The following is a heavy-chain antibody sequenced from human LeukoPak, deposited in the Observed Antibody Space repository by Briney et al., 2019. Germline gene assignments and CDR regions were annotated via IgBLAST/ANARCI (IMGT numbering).Heavy chain of an antibody. CDR3: TSEIAVAGILDFDY. J-gene: IGHJ4*02. CDR1: GFTFGDYA. V-gene: IGHV3-49*05. CDR2: IRSRAYGGTT. D-gene: IGHD6-19*01. Sequence: KPGRSLRLSCTASGFTFGDYAMSWFRQAPGEGLEWVGFIRSRAYGGTTEYAASVKGRFTISRDDSKSIAYLQMNSLKTEDTAVYYCTSEIAVAGILDFDYWGQGTLVTVSS.